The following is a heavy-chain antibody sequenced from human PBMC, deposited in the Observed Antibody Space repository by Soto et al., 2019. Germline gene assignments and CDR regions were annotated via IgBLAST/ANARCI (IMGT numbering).Heavy chain of an antibody. CDR3: ARKGYCSTTAFYAVEY. Sequence: PGESLKSSCKGSGYTFTSYLIGCVRQIPWKGLEWMVIIYPGDSNTRYSPSFQGQVTISADKSISTAYLQWSSLKATDTAMYFCARKGYCSTTAFYAVEYWGQGTLVTLSS. CDR1: GYTFTSYL. D-gene: IGHD2-2*01. J-gene: IGHJ4*02. CDR2: IYPGDSNT. V-gene: IGHV5-51*01.